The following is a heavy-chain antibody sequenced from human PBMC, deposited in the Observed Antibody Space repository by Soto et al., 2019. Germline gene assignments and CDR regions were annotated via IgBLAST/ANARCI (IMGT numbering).Heavy chain of an antibody. J-gene: IGHJ4*02. CDR2: ISSSISTI. V-gene: IGHV3-48*01. Sequence: HPGGSLRLSCAASGFTFSSYSMNWVRQAPGKGLEWVSYISSSISTIYYADSVKGRFTISRDNAKNSLYLQMNSLRAEDTAVYYCARDGSWSPFDYWGQGTLVTVSS. D-gene: IGHD2-15*01. CDR3: ARDGSWSPFDY. CDR1: GFTFSSYS.